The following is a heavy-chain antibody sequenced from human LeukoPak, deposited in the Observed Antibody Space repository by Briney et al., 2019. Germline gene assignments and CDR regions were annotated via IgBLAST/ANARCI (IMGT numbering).Heavy chain of an antibody. Sequence: GASVEVSCKASGYTFTSYDINWVRQATGQGLEWMGWMNPNSGNTGYAQKFQGRVTMTRNTSKSTAYMELSSLRSEDTAVYYCARGPHRYCSGGSCVIDYWGQGTLVTVSS. J-gene: IGHJ4*02. D-gene: IGHD2-15*01. V-gene: IGHV1-8*01. CDR2: MNPNSGNT. CDR3: ARGPHRYCSGGSCVIDY. CDR1: GYTFTSYD.